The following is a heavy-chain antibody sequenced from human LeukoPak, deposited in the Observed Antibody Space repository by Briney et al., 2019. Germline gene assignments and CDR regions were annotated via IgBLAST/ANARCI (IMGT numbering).Heavy chain of an antibody. CDR2: IYTSGST. D-gene: IGHD3-3*01. J-gene: IGHJ6*02. CDR3: ARGFTTQDHYYYGMDV. CDR1: GGSISSGSYY. V-gene: IGHV4-61*02. Sequence: PSETLSLTCTVPGGSISSGSYYWSWIRQPAGKGLEWIGRIYTSGSTNYNPSLKSRVTISVDTSKNQFSLKLSSVTAADTAVYYCARGFTTQDHYYYGMDVWGQGTTVAVSS.